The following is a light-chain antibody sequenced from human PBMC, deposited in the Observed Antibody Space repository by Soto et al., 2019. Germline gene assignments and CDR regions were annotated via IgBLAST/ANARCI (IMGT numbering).Light chain of an antibody. CDR1: QNANSNH. CDR3: HQFGSSPQT. V-gene: IGKV3-20*01. CDR2: GPS. J-gene: IGKJ1*01. Sequence: EIVLTQSPGTLSLSPGERATLSCRASQNANSNHIAWYQQKPGQAPRLLIYGPSSRATGIPERFSGSGSGTDFTLTISRLEPEDFAVYFCHQFGSSPQTFGHGTKVEIK.